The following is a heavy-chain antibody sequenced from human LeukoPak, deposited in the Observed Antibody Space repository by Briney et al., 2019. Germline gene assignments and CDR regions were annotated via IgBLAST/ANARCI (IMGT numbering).Heavy chain of an antibody. CDR1: GGSISTYY. CDR2: IYYTGTT. D-gene: IGHD4-17*01. V-gene: IGHV4-59*01. CDR3: AREDPQTTVPEGMDV. Sequence: SETLSVTCSVSGGSISTYYWSWIRQLPGKGLEWIGYIYYTGTTNYNPSLRSRVTISVDTSRNQFSLRLSSATAADTAVYYCAREDPQTTVPEGMDVWGHGTTVIVSS. J-gene: IGHJ6*02.